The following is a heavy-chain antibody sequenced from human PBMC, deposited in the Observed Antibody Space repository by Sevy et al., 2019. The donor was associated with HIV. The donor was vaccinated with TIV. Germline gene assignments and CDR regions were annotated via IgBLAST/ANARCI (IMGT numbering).Heavy chain of an antibody. D-gene: IGHD6-13*01. CDR2: TRNKADGYST. CDR3: ATHAGIAAAGRVFDY. CDR1: GFTFSDHY. Sequence: GGSLRLSCVASGFTFSDHYMEWVRQAPGKGLEWVGRTRNKADGYSTEYAASVKGRFTISRDESKNSLYVQMNSLKTEDTAVYYCATHAGIAAAGRVFDYWGQGTLVTVSS. J-gene: IGHJ4*02. V-gene: IGHV3-72*01.